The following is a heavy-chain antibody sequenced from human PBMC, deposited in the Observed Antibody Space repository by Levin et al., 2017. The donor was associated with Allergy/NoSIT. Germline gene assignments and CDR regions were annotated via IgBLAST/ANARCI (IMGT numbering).Heavy chain of an antibody. Sequence: GESLKISCKGSGYSFTSYWISWVRQMPGKGLEWMGRIDPSDSYTNYSPSFQGHVTISADKSISTAYLQWSSLKASDTAMYYCARVYGSGSYQEYYFDYWGQGTLVTVSS. J-gene: IGHJ4*02. CDR2: IDPSDSYT. V-gene: IGHV5-10-1*01. CDR3: ARVYGSGSYQEYYFDY. D-gene: IGHD3-10*01. CDR1: GYSFTSYW.